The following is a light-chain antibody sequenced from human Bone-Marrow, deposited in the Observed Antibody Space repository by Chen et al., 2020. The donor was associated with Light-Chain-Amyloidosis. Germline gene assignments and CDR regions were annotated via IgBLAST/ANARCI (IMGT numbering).Light chain of an antibody. CDR1: SSDVGTYSL. J-gene: IGLJ2*01. V-gene: IGLV2-23*02. CDR2: EVN. Sequence: QSARPQPASVSGSPGPSLTISCTGTSSDVGTYSLVSWFQQHPGKAPKVILFEVNKRPSGVSDRFSGSKSGNTASLTISGLQGEDEADYYCCSYAGSKTFVLFGGGTKLTVL. CDR3: CSYAGSKTFVL.